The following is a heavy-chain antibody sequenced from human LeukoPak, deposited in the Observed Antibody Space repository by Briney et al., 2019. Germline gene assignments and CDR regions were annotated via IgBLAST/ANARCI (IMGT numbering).Heavy chain of an antibody. J-gene: IGHJ4*02. Sequence: GGSLRLSCAASGFSLSNQWMHWVRQAPGKGLVWVSRIDNDGSSTVYADSVKGRFTISRDNAKNTLYLQMNSLRAEDTVLYYCAPSPAAQQDYWGQGILVTVSS. D-gene: IGHD1-1*01. CDR3: APSPAAQQDY. CDR1: GFSLSNQW. CDR2: IDNDGSST. V-gene: IGHV3-74*01.